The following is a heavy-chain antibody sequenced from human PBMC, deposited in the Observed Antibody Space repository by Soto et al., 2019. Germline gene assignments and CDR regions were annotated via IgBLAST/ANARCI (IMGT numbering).Heavy chain of an antibody. V-gene: IGHV4-30-4*01. CDR3: DRVADCSGGRCYFSVDY. CDR2: IYYSGST. CDR1: GGSISSGDYY. D-gene: IGHD2-15*01. J-gene: IGHJ4*02. Sequence: QVQLQESGPGLVKPSQTLSLTCTVSGGSISSGDYYWSWIRQPPGKVLEWIGYIYYSGSTYYNPSLRSRVTISVDTSKNQFSLKLSSVTAADTAVYYCDRVADCSGGRCYFSVDYWGQGTLVTVSS.